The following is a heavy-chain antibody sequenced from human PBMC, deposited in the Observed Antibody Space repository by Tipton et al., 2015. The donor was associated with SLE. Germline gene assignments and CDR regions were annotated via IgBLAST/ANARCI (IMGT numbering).Heavy chain of an antibody. CDR1: GGTFSSYA. V-gene: IGHV1-69*01. D-gene: IGHD6-19*01. Sequence: QLQLVQSGAEVKKPGSSVKVSCKASGGTFSSYAISWVRQAPGQGLEWMGGIIPIFGTANYAQKFQGRVTITTDESTSTAYMELSSLRSEDTAVYYCARLMGGEGRFMQWLEPIFDYWGQGTLVTVSS. CDR3: ARLMGGEGRFMQWLEPIFDY. J-gene: IGHJ4*02. CDR2: IIPIFGTA.